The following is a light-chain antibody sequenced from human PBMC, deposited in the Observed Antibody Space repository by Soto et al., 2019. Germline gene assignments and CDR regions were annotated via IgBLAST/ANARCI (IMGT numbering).Light chain of an antibody. Sequence: QSVLTQPPSVSAASGQTVTISCSGSSSNIGNNYVSWYQQFPGTAPRLLIYDNNKRPSGIPDRFSGSKSGTSATLGITGLQTGDEADYYCGTWDTSLSAVIFGGGTKLTVL. CDR1: SSNIGNNY. J-gene: IGLJ2*01. CDR3: GTWDTSLSAVI. V-gene: IGLV1-51*01. CDR2: DNN.